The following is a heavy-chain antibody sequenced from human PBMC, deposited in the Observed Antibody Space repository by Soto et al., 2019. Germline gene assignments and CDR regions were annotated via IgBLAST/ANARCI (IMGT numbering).Heavy chain of an antibody. Sequence: PGGSLRLSCAASGFAFSDYYMSWIRQAPGKGLEWVSYISATSRTMYYADSVKGRFTISRDNAKNSLYLQMNSLRPEDTAMYYCARGREEGSLTRPYYFDYWGQGTLVT. V-gene: IGHV3-11*01. J-gene: IGHJ4*02. CDR3: ARGREEGSLTRPYYFDY. CDR1: GFAFSDYY. CDR2: ISATSRTM. D-gene: IGHD7-27*01.